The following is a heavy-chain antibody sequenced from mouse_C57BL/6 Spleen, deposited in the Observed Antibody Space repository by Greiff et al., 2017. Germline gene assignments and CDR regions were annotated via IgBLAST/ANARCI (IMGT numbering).Heavy chain of an antibody. CDR1: GFSLSTFGMG. CDR3: ARSQTAQASWFAY. CDR2: IWWVVDK. J-gene: IGHJ3*01. D-gene: IGHD3-2*02. V-gene: IGHV8-8*01. Sequence: QVTLKVCGPGILQPSQTLSLTCSFSGFSLSTFGMGVGWIRQPSGKGLEWLAHIWWVVDKYYNPALKSRLTISKDTSKNQVFLKIANVDTADTATYYCARSQTAQASWFAYWGQGTLVTVSA.